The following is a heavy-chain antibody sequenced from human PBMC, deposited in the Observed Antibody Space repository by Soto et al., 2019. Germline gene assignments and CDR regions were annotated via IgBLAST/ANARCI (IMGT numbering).Heavy chain of an antibody. CDR3: AGSPTVGKSGYDINWFDP. Sequence: SVKVSCKASGGTFSSYTISWVRQAPGQGLEWMGRIIPILGIANYAQKFQGRVTITADKSTSTAYMELSSLRSDDTAVYYCAGSPTVGKSGYDINWFDPWGQGTLVTVSS. D-gene: IGHD5-12*01. CDR2: IIPILGIA. J-gene: IGHJ5*02. CDR1: GGTFSSYT. V-gene: IGHV1-69*02.